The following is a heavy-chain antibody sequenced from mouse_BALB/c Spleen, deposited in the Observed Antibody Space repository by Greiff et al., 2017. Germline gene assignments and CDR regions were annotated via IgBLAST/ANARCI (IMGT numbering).Heavy chain of an antibody. D-gene: IGHD1-1*01. CDR1: GYSITSGYY. CDR2: ISYDGSN. V-gene: IGHV3-6*02. J-gene: IGHJ2*01. CDR3: AIYYYGSSYVY. Sequence: VQLKESGPGLVKPSQSLSLTCSVTGYSITSGYYWNWIRQFPGNKLEWMGYISYDGSNNYNPSLKNRISITRDTSKNQFFLKLNSVTTEDTATYYCAIYYYGSSYVYWGQGTTLTVSS.